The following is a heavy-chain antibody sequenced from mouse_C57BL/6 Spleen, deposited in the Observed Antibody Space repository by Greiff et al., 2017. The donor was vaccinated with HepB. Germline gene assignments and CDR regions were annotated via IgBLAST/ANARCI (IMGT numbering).Heavy chain of an antibody. CDR3: TRSRRRDYYDYDVGDFDV. CDR2: IDPSDSYT. D-gene: IGHD2-4*01. Sequence: QVQLQQPGAELVMPGASVKLSCKASGYTFTSYWMHWVKQRPGQGLEWIGEIDPSDSYTNYNQKFKGKSTLTVDKTSSTAYMQLNSLTSADSAVYYCTRSRRRDYYDYDVGDFDVWGTGTTVTVSS. J-gene: IGHJ1*03. CDR1: GYTFTSYW. V-gene: IGHV1-69*01.